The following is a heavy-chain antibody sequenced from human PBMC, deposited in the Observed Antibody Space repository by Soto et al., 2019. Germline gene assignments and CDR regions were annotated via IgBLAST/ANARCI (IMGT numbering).Heavy chain of an antibody. V-gene: IGHV1-69*02. CDR3: ASDAMTTVTTLCYFDL. CDR1: GGTFSSYT. Sequence: SVKVSCKASGGTFSSYTISWVRQAPGQGLEWMGRIIPILGIANYAQKFQGRVTITADKSTSTAYMELSSLRSEDTAVYYCASDAMTTVTTLCYFDLWGRGTLVTVSS. D-gene: IGHD4-17*01. J-gene: IGHJ2*01. CDR2: IIPILGIA.